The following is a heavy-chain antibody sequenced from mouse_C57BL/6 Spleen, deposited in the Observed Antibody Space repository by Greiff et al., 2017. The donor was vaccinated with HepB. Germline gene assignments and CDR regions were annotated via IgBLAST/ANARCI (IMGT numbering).Heavy chain of an antibody. CDR2: IDPSDSET. V-gene: IGHV1-52*01. Sequence: VQLQQPGAELVRPGSSVKLSCKASGYTFTSYWMHWVKQRPIQGLEWIGNIDPSDSETHYNQKFKDKATLTVDKSSSTAYMELSSLTSEDSAVYYCARRLPSYAMDYWGQGTSVTVSS. J-gene: IGHJ4*01. D-gene: IGHD1-2*01. CDR1: GYTFTSYW. CDR3: ARRLPSYAMDY.